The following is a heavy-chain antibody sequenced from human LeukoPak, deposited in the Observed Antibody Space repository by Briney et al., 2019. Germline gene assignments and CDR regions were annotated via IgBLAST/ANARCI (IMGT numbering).Heavy chain of an antibody. CDR1: GGSISSSSYY. Sequence: PSETLSLTCTVSGGSISSSSYYWGWIRQPPGKGLEWIGSIYYSGSTYYNPSLKSRVTISVDTSKNQFSLKLSSVTAADTAVYYCARGSWSGRWLQHPYYFDYWGRGTLVTVSS. CDR2: IYYSGST. J-gene: IGHJ4*02. V-gene: IGHV4-39*01. CDR3: ARGSWSGRWLQHPYYFDY. D-gene: IGHD5-24*01.